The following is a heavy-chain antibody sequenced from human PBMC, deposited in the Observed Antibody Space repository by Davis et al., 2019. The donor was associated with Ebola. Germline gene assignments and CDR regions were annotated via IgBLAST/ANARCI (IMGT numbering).Heavy chain of an antibody. CDR1: GCTFTSYY. Sequence: ASVKVSCKASGCTFTSYYMHWVRQAPGQGLEWMGIINPSGGSTSYAQKFQGRVTMTRDTCTSTVYMELSSLRPEDTAVYYCARGASYYDFWSDYYSWFDPWGQGTLVTVSS. D-gene: IGHD3-3*01. V-gene: IGHV1-46*01. CDR3: ARGASYYDFWSDYYSWFDP. CDR2: INPSGGST. J-gene: IGHJ5*02.